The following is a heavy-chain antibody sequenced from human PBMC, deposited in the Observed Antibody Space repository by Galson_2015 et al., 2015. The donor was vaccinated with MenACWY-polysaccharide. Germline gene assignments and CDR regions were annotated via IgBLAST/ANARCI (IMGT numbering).Heavy chain of an antibody. D-gene: IGHD3-9*01. CDR3: ARGNYDILTGNYAFDY. V-gene: IGHV4-4*09. J-gene: IGHJ4*02. CDR1: GGSISTYY. Sequence: ETLSLTCTVSGGSISTYYWSWIRQPPGKGLEWFGHISDSGSTNYNPSLKSRVTISIDTSKNQFSLSLSSVTAADTAVYYCARGNYDILTGNYAFDYWGQGTLVTVSS. CDR2: ISDSGST.